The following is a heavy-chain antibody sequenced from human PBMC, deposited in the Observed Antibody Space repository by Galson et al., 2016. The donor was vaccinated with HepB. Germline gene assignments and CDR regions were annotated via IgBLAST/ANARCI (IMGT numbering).Heavy chain of an antibody. CDR3: ARESIPSYDILSGYYSPGEY. Sequence: SVKVSCKASGYTFTSYYMHWVRQAPGQGLEWMGIINPSGGRTSYAQKFQGRVAMTRDTSTSTVYMELSSLRSEDTAVYYCARESIPSYDILSGYYSPGEYWGQGTLVTVSS. D-gene: IGHD3-9*01. J-gene: IGHJ4*02. CDR1: GYTFTSYY. V-gene: IGHV1-46*01. CDR2: INPSGGRT.